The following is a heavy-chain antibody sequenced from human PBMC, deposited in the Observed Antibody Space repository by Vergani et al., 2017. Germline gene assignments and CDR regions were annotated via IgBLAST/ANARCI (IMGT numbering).Heavy chain of an antibody. D-gene: IGHD2-15*01. V-gene: IGHV1-69*01. CDR2: IIPIFGTA. Sequence: QVQLVQSGAEVKKPGSSVKVSCKASGGTFSSYAISWVRKAPGQGLEWMGGIIPIFGTANYAQKFQGRVTITADESTSTAYMALSSLRSEDTAVYYCARDPPKVVVADGEGYWGQGTLVTVSS. CDR1: GGTFSSYA. CDR3: ARDPPKVVVADGEGY. J-gene: IGHJ4*02.